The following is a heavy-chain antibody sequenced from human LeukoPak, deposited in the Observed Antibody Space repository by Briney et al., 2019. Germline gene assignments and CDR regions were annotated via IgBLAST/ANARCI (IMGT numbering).Heavy chain of an antibody. D-gene: IGHD1-26*01. CDR1: GDSISSSSYY. CDR3: VREVGGSSPSH. J-gene: IGHJ4*02. Sequence: SETLSLTCSVSGDSISSSSYYWAWIRQPPEKGLEWIGSINYRGTTYYNPYLKSRVTLSVDTSKDQFSLTLNSVSAADTAVYFCVREVGGSSPSHWGQGTLVTVSS. CDR2: INYRGTT. V-gene: IGHV4-39*07.